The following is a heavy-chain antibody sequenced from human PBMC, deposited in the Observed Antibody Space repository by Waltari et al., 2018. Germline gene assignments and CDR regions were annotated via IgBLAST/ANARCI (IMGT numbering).Heavy chain of an antibody. CDR3: ARDLPPHVGVPRGDAFDI. D-gene: IGHD1-26*01. V-gene: IGHV4-4*07. CDR1: GGSISSYY. J-gene: IGHJ3*02. Sequence: QVQLQESGPGLVKPSETLSLTCTVSGGSISSYYWSWIRQPAGKGLEWIGRIYTSGSTNYNPSLKSRVTMSVDTSKNQCSLKLSSVTAADTAVYYCARDLPPHVGVPRGDAFDIWGQGTMVTVSS. CDR2: IYTSGST.